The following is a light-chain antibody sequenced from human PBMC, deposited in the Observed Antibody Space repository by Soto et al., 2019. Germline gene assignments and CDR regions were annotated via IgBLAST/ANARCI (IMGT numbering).Light chain of an antibody. CDR3: TSYTSSSTRV. CDR2: EVT. V-gene: IGLV2-8*01. Sequence: SALTQPPSASGSPGQSVTISCTGTSSDVGGYNYVSWYQQHPGKAPKLMIYEVTKRPSGVPDRFSGSKSGNTASLTVSGLQADDEADYYCTSYTSSSTRVFGTGTKVTVL. J-gene: IGLJ1*01. CDR1: SSDVGGYNY.